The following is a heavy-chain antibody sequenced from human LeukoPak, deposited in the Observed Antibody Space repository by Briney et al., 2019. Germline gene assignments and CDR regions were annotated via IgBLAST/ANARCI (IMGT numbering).Heavy chain of an antibody. CDR1: GYSISSSYY. Sequence: PSETLSLTCAVSGYSISSSYYWGWIRQPPEKGLEWIGSIYHSGSTYYNPSFKSRVTISVDTSRNQFSLKLRSVTAADTAVYYCARGVTSISRGSYGYWGQGTLVTVPS. CDR2: IYHSGST. J-gene: IGHJ4*02. V-gene: IGHV4-38-2*01. D-gene: IGHD3-16*01. CDR3: ARGVTSISRGSYGY.